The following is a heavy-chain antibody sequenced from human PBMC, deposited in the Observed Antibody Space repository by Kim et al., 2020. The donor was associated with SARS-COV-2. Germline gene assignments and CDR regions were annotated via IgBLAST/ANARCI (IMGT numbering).Heavy chain of an antibody. CDR3: ARDDSQFDY. V-gene: IGHV4-59*01. D-gene: IGHD2-15*01. CDR2: IDDNGRT. CDR1: GGSISSYY. Sequence: SETLSLTCTVSGGSISSYYWSWIRQPPGKALEWIGYIDDNGRTNYNPSLKRRVTISVDTSKKQLFLKLSSVTAADTAVYYCARDDSQFDYWGQGTLVTVSS. J-gene: IGHJ4*02.